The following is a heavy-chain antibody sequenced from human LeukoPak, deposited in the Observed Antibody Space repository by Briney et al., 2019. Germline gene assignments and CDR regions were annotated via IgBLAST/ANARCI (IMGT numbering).Heavy chain of an antibody. V-gene: IGHV1-18*01. CDR3: GRQYYYDSSGYSEGDY. CDR2: ISAYNGNT. D-gene: IGHD3-22*01. Sequence: ASVKVSCKASGYTFTSYGISWVRQAPGQGLEWMGWISAYNGNTNYAQKLQGRVTMTTDTSTSTAYMELRSLRSDDTAVYYCGRQYYYDSSGYSEGDYWGQGTLVTVSS. J-gene: IGHJ4*02. CDR1: GYTFTSYG.